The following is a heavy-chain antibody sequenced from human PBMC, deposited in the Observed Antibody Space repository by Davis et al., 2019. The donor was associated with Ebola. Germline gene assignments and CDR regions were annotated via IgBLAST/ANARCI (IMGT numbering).Heavy chain of an antibody. V-gene: IGHV3-15*01. D-gene: IGHD6-19*01. CDR3: TTDEIAVARYYYGMDV. CDR1: GFTFSNAW. Sequence: PGGSLRLSCAASGFTFSNAWMSWVRQAPGKGLEWVGRIKSKTDGGTTDYAAPVKGRFTISRDDSKNTLYLQMNSLKTEDTAVYYCTTDEIAVARYYYGMDVWGQGTTVTVSS. J-gene: IGHJ6*02. CDR2: IKSKTDGGTT.